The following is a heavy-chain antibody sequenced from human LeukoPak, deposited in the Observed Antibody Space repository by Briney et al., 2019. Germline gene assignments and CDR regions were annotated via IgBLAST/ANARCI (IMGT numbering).Heavy chain of an antibody. J-gene: IGHJ3*02. D-gene: IGHD6-13*01. CDR1: GGSISSYY. Sequence: SESLSLTCTVSGGSISSYYWSWIRQPPGKGLEWIGYIYYSGTTNYNPSLKSRVTISVDTSKNQFSLKLSSVTAADTAVYYCARGDSSSWYFWGAFDIWGQGTMVTVSS. CDR2: IYYSGTT. CDR3: ARGDSSSWYFWGAFDI. V-gene: IGHV4-59*01.